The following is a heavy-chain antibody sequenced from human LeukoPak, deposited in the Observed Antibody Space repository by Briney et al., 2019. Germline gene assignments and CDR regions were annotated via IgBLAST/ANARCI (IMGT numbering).Heavy chain of an antibody. Sequence: GGSLRLSCAASGFTVSSNYMSWVRLAPGKGLEWVSVIYSGGSTYYADSVKGRFTISRDNSKNTLYLQMNSLRAEDTAVYYCARDGFGDSSGYYPEYFQHWGQGTLVTVSS. V-gene: IGHV3-53*01. J-gene: IGHJ1*01. D-gene: IGHD3-22*01. CDR3: ARDGFGDSSGYYPEYFQH. CDR1: GFTVSSNY. CDR2: IYSGGST.